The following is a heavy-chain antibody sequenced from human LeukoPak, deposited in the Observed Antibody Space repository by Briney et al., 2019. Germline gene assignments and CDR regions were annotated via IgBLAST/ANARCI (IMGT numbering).Heavy chain of an antibody. CDR3: ARGRELRYFDWLLPPDY. CDR2: INHSGST. CDR1: GGSFSGYY. D-gene: IGHD3-9*01. V-gene: IGHV4-34*01. Sequence: PSETLSLTCAVYGGSFSGYYWSWIRQPPGKGLEWIGEINHSGSTNYNPSLKSRVTISVDTSKNQFSLKPSSVTAADTAVYYCARGRELRYFDWLLPPDYWGQGTLVTVSS. J-gene: IGHJ4*02.